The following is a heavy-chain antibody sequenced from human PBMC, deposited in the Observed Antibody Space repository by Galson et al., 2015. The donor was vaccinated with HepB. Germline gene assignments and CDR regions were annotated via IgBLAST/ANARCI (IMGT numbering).Heavy chain of an antibody. CDR3: ARGGLGGPFDY. CDR1: GFTFSSYD. CDR2: IGTAGDT. V-gene: IGHV3-13*04. J-gene: IGHJ4*02. D-gene: IGHD3-16*01. Sequence: SLRLSCAASGFTFSSYDMHWVRQATGKGLEWVSAIGTAGDTYYPGSVKGRFTISRENAKNSLYLQMNSLRAGDTAVYYCARGGLGGPFDYWGQGTLVTVSS.